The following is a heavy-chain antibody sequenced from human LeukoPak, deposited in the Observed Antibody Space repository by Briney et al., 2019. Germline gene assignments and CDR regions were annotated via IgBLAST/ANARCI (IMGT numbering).Heavy chain of an antibody. CDR1: GGSISSGGYY. CDR3: ARDNYGSGSPYGMDV. V-gene: IGHV4-31*03. Sequence: SETLSLTCTVSGGSISSGGYYWSWIRQHPGKGLEWIGYIYYSGSTYCNPSLKSRVTISVDTSKNQFSLKLSSVTVADTAVYYCARDNYGSGSPYGMDVWGKGTTVTVSS. J-gene: IGHJ6*04. D-gene: IGHD3-10*01. CDR2: IYYSGST.